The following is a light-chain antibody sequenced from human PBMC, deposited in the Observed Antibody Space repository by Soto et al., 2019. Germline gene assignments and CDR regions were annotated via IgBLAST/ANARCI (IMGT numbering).Light chain of an antibody. Sequence: QSVLTQPPSVSAAPGQRVTISCSGSTSNIWNNYVSWYQQLPGTAPKLLIYDNNKRPSGIPARFSGSTSGTSATLGITGLQTGDEADYYGGTWDSSLSTGGVFGTGTKVTVL. J-gene: IGLJ1*01. CDR2: DNN. CDR1: TSNIWNNY. CDR3: GTWDSSLSTGGV. V-gene: IGLV1-51*01.